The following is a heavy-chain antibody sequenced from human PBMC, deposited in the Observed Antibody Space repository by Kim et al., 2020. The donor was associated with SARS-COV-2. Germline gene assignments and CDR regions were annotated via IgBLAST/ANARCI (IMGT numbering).Heavy chain of an antibody. CDR1: GFTFSSYA. CDR2: ISYDGSNK. V-gene: IGHV3-30*04. CDR3: AKTNCGGDCYSGYFQH. J-gene: IGHJ1*01. Sequence: GGSLRLSCAASGFTFSSYAMHWVRQAPGKGLEWVAVISYDGSNKYYADSVKGRFTISRDNSKNTLYLQMNSLRAEDTAVYYCAKTNCGGDCYSGYFQHWGQGTLVTVSS. D-gene: IGHD2-21*02.